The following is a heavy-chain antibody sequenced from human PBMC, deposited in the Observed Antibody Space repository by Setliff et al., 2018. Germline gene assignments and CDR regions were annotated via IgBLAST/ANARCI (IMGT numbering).Heavy chain of an antibody. V-gene: IGHV4-61*02. CDR3: ARANKKQDYYYYYYMDV. Sequence: SETLSLTCTVSGGSISSGSYYWSWIRHPAGKGLEWIGRVYTNGGSDYNPFLKSRVSISLDTSKNQFSLKLISVTAADTAVYYCARANKKQDYYYYYYMDVWGKGTRVTVSS. J-gene: IGHJ6*03. CDR2: VYTNGGS. CDR1: GGSISSGSYY.